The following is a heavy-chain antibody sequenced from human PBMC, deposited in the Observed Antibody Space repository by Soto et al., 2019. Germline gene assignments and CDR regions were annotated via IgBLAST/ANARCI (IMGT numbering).Heavy chain of an antibody. CDR1: GFTFRNYG. V-gene: IGHV3-48*01. CDR2: IGLGSSTK. D-gene: IGHD3-22*01. CDR3: ARDQLYYNDISGRPLNAFDV. J-gene: IGHJ3*01. Sequence: GGSLRLSCAASGFTFRNYGMNWVRQAPGKGLEWVSYIGLGSSTKYYADSVEGRFTISRDNAKNSLYLQMNSLRAEDTAVYYCARDQLYYNDISGRPLNAFDVWGQGTMVTVS.